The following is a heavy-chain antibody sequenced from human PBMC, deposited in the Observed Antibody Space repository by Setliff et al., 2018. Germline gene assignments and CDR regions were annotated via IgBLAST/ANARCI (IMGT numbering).Heavy chain of an antibody. Sequence: SVKVSCKASGGTFSSYGVTWVRQAPGQGLEWMGGTIPIFGSTNYAQQFQGRVTINTDESTSTAYMELTSLRTEDTAVYFCARGALVLQFLEWLPRFYYMDVWGKGTTVTVSS. CDR1: GGTFSSYG. D-gene: IGHD3-3*01. J-gene: IGHJ6*03. CDR2: TIPIFGST. CDR3: ARGALVLQFLEWLPRFYYMDV. V-gene: IGHV1-69*05.